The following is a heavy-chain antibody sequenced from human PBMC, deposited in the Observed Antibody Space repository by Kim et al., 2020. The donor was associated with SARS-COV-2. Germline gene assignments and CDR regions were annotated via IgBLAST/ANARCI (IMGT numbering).Heavy chain of an antibody. D-gene: IGHD2-21*02. J-gene: IGHJ4*02. V-gene: IGHV4-59*01. CDR1: GGSISSYY. CDR2: IYYSGST. CDR3: ARVCGDYYFDY. Sequence: SETLSLTCTVSGGSISSYYWSWIRQPPGKGLEWIGYIYYSGSTNYNPSLKSRVTISVDTSKNQFSLKLSSVTAADTAVYYCARVCGDYYFDYWGQGTLVTVSS.